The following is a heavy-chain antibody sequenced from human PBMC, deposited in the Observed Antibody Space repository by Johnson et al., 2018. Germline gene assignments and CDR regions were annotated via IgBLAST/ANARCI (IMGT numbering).Heavy chain of an antibody. J-gene: IGHJ6*02. CDR1: GGSISSSSYY. CDR2: IYYSGST. V-gene: IGHV4-39*01. Sequence: QVQLQESGPGLVKPSETLSLTCTVSGGSISSSSYYWGWIRQPPGKGLEWIGSIYYSGSTYYNPSLKSRVTISVDTSKNQFSLKLSSVTAADTAVYYCASLVLRDFDSYYGLDVWGQGTTVTVSS. D-gene: IGHD3-9*01. CDR3: ASLVLRDFDSYYGLDV.